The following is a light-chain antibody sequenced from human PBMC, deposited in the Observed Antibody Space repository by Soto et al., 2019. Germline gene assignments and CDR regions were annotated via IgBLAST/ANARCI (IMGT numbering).Light chain of an antibody. J-gene: IGKJ1*01. CDR1: QSVSSSY. Sequence: VLTHSPGTLSLSPGEKATLSCRASQSVSSSYLAWYQQKPGQAPRLLIYGASSRATGIPDRFSGSGSGTDFTLTVSRLEPEDFAVYYCQQFGSSSWTFGQGTKV. CDR3: QQFGSSSWT. V-gene: IGKV3-20*01. CDR2: GAS.